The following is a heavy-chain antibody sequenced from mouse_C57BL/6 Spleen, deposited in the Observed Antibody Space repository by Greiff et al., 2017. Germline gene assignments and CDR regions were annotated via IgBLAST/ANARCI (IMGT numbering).Heavy chain of an antibody. CDR1: GFSLSTSIMG. D-gene: IGHD2-3*01. V-gene: IGHV8-5*01. CDR3: AESARGLLLFAY. Sequence: QVTLKVSGPGILQPSQTLSLTCSFSGFSLSTSIMGIGWIRQPSGKGLEWLAHIWCNDDKYYNPTLKSRRTNSKDTSNNQVFLKIASVDTADTATDYCAESARGLLLFAYWGQGTLVTVSA. J-gene: IGHJ3*01. CDR2: IWCNDDK.